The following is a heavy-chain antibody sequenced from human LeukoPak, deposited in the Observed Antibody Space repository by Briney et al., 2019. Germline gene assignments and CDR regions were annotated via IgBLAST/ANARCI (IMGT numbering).Heavy chain of an antibody. CDR1: GGSFSGYY. J-gene: IGHJ4*02. D-gene: IGHD3-22*01. CDR3: ARAGPRTYYYDSSGFFDY. CDR2: INHSGST. Sequence: SETLSLTCAVYGGSFSGYYWSRIRQPPGKGLEWIGEINHSGSTNYNPSLKSRVTISVDTSKNQFSLKLSSVTAADTAVYYCARAGPRTYYYDSSGFFDYWGQGTLVTVSS. V-gene: IGHV4-34*01.